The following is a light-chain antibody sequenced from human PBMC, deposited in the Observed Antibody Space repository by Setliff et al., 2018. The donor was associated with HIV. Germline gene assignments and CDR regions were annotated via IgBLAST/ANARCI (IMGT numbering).Light chain of an antibody. J-gene: IGLJ1*01. CDR1: SSDVGNYNL. CDR3: NSYSTSSTPLYV. V-gene: IGLV2-14*02. CDR2: EVT. Sequence: QSALTQPASVSGSPGQSITISCTGTSSDVGNYNLVSWYQQHPGKAPKLMIYEVTTRPSGVSSRFSGSKSDNAASLTISGLQAEDEADYYCNSYSTSSTPLYVFGTGTKVTVL.